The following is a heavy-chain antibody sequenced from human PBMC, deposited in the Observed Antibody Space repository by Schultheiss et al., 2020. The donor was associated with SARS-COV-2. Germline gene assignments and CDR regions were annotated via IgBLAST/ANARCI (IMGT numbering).Heavy chain of an antibody. CDR1: GFTFSSYS. V-gene: IGHV3-23*01. CDR2: ISGSGGTT. Sequence: GESLKISCAAAGFTFSSYSMSWVRQAPGKGLECVSVISGSGGTTYYADSVKGRFTISRDNSKNTLYLQMNSLRAEDTAVYYCAREVGSGSYTYYYYGMDVWGQGTTVTVSS. D-gene: IGHD3-10*01. J-gene: IGHJ6*02. CDR3: AREVGSGSYTYYYYGMDV.